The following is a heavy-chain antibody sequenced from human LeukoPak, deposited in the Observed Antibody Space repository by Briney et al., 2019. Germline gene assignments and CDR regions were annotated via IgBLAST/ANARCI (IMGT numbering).Heavy chain of an antibody. D-gene: IGHD1-26*01. V-gene: IGHV3-9*01. J-gene: IGHJ4*02. CDR2: ISWNSGSI. CDR1: GFTFDDYA. CDR3: TTGAFYGS. Sequence: PGGSLRLSCAASGFTFDDYAMHWVRQAPGKGLEWVSGISWNSGSIGYADSVKGRFTISRDNAKNSLYLQMNSLKTDDTAVYYCTTGAFYGSWGQGTLVIVSS.